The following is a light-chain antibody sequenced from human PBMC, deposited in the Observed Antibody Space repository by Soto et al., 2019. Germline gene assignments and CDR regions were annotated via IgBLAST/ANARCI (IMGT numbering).Light chain of an antibody. CDR2: NNN. CDR1: SSNIGTNT. V-gene: IGLV1-44*01. Sequence: QSVLTQPLSASGTPGQRVTISCSGSSSNIGTNTVNWYLQLPGTAPKLLMYNNNQRPSGVPERFSGSKSGTSASLAIGGLQSEDEADYYCAAWDDSLDGFYVFGSGTKVTVL. J-gene: IGLJ1*01. CDR3: AAWDDSLDGFYV.